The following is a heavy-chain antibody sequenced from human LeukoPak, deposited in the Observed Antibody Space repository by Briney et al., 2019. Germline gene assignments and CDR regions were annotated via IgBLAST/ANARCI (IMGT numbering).Heavy chain of an antibody. J-gene: IGHJ4*02. CDR2: ISHDGSNK. V-gene: IGHV3-30*03. CDR1: GFSFSNYG. CDR3: ARTYYDILTGYNPYFDY. Sequence: PGGSLRLSCAASGFSFSNYGMSWVRQAPGKGLEWVAIISHDGSNKYYADSVKGRFTISRDNSKNTVNLQMNSLRTEDTAVYYCARTYYDILTGYNPYFDYWGQGILVTVSS. D-gene: IGHD3-9*01.